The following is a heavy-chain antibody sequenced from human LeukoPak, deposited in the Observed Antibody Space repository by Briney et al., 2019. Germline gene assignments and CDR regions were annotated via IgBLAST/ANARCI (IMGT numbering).Heavy chain of an antibody. J-gene: IGHJ6*04. CDR3: ARDPLRYFDWLGMDV. V-gene: IGHV4-61*02. CDR2: IYTSGST. D-gene: IGHD3-9*01. Sequence: SETLSLTCTVSGGTISSGSYYWSWIRQPAGKGLEWIGRIYTSGSTNYNPSLKSRVTISVDTSKNQFSLKLSSVTAADTAVYYCARDPLRYFDWLGMDVWGKGTTVTVSS. CDR1: GGTISSGSYY.